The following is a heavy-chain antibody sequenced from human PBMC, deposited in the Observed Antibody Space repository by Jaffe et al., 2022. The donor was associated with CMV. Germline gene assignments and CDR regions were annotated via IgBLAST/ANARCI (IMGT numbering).Heavy chain of an antibody. CDR3: AATATRGVGYMDV. V-gene: IGHV1-69*09. Sequence: QVHLVQSGPEVEKPGASVRVTCKASGDTFRTHSVTWVRQAPGQGLEWMGRIIPVIGVVTYAQRFQGTVTFTADKRTNTAYMDLTSLTLDDTAMYYCAATATRGVGYMDVWGNGTRVTV. D-gene: IGHD3-10*01. CDR2: IIPVIGVV. CDR1: GDTFRTHS. J-gene: IGHJ6*03.